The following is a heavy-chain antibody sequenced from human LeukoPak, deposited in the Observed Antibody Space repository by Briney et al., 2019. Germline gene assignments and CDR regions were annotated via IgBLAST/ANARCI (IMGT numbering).Heavy chain of an antibody. CDR2: IFTSGIA. CDR3: AREISGTYYNPLGYMDV. Sequence: SETLSLTCTVSGGSISNYYWTWIRQPAGTGLECIGRIFTSGIATYNPSLKSRVTMSVDTSKNQFSLNLSSVTAADTAVYYCAREISGTYYNPLGYMDVWGKGTTVTVSS. CDR1: GGSISNYY. J-gene: IGHJ6*03. D-gene: IGHD3-10*01. V-gene: IGHV4-4*07.